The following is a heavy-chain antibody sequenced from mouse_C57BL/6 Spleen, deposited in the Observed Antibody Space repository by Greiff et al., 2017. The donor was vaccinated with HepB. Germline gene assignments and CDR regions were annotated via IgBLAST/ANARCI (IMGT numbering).Heavy chain of an antibody. CDR2: IDPEDGDT. CDR1: GFNIKDYY. J-gene: IGHJ2*01. CDR3: TTYYYGSLPDY. V-gene: IGHV14-1*01. D-gene: IGHD1-1*01. Sequence: VHVKQSGAELVRPGASVKLSCTASGFNIKDYYMHWVKQRPEQGLEWIGRIDPEDGDTEYAPKFQGKATMTADTSSNTAYLQLSSLTSEDTAVYYCTTYYYGSLPDYWGQGTTLTVSS.